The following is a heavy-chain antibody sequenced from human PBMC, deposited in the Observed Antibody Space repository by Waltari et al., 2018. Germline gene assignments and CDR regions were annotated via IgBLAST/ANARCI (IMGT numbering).Heavy chain of an antibody. J-gene: IGHJ4*02. V-gene: IGHV3-43*01. CDR3: AKDGGYCSGGSCYGYYFDY. CDR1: GFTFDDYT. D-gene: IGHD2-15*01. Sequence: EVQLVESGGVVVRPGGSLRLSCAASGFTFDDYTMHWVRHAPGKGLEWVSLISWDGGSTYYADSVKGRFTISRDNSKNSLYLQMNSLRGEDTAFYYCAKDGGYCSGGSCYGYYFDYWGQGTLVTVSS. CDR2: ISWDGGST.